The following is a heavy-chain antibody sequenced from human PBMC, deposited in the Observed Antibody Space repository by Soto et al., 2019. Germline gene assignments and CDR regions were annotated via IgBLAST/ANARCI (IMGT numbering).Heavy chain of an antibody. Sequence: PSETLSLTCTVSGGSINNNNYYWGWVRQPPGKGLEWIGSVSYTGTTYYSPSLKSRVTISVDMSKNQFSLKLSSVTAADTAVYYCATYLYYYDSSGYYRTDAFDIWGQGTMVT. V-gene: IGHV4-39*01. D-gene: IGHD3-22*01. CDR3: ATYLYYYDSSGYYRTDAFDI. CDR1: GGSINNNNYY. J-gene: IGHJ3*02. CDR2: VSYTGTT.